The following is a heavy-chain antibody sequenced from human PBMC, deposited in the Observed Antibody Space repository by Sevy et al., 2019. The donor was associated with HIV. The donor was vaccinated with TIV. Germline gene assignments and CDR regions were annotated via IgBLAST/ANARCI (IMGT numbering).Heavy chain of an antibody. CDR2: IYYSGST. Sequence: SETLSLTCTVSGGSISSYYWSWIRQPPGKGLEWIGYIYYSGSTNYNPSLKSRVTISVDTSKNQFSLKLGSVTAADTAVYYCARVVGYFDWLLYSGEYYFDYWGQGTLVTVSS. CDR1: GGSISSYY. V-gene: IGHV4-59*01. D-gene: IGHD3-9*01. J-gene: IGHJ4*02. CDR3: ARVVGYFDWLLYSGEYYFDY.